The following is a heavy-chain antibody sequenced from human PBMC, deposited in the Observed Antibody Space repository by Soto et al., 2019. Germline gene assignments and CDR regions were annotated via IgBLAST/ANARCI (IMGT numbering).Heavy chain of an antibody. Sequence: PGGSLRLSCAASGFTFSSYAMHWVRQAPGKRLEWVAVISYDGSNKYYADSVKGRFTISRDNSKNTLYLQMNSLRAEDTAVYYCATSSWAYYYGMDVWGQGTTVTVS. CDR1: GFTFSSYA. V-gene: IGHV3-30-3*01. CDR2: ISYDGSNK. J-gene: IGHJ6*02. D-gene: IGHD6-13*01. CDR3: ATSSWAYYYGMDV.